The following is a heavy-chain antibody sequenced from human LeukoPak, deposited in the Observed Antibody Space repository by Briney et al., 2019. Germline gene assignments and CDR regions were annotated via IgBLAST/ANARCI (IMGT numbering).Heavy chain of an antibody. D-gene: IGHD3-10*01. CDR3: ARLKSPLYYYGSGSSGVYYYYMDV. CDR1: GDSINSGSYF. Sequence: PSETLSLTCTVSGDSINSGSYFWSWIRQPPGKGLEWIGYIYYSGRTKYNPSLKSRVTISVDTSKNQFSLKLSSVTAADTAVYYCARLKSPLYYYGSGSSGVYYYYMDVWGKGTTVTISS. J-gene: IGHJ6*03. CDR2: IYYSGRT. V-gene: IGHV4-61*01.